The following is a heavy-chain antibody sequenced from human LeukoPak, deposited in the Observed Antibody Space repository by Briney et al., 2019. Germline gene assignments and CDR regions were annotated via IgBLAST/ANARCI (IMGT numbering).Heavy chain of an antibody. V-gene: IGHV4-59*01. CDR2: IYYSGST. J-gene: IGHJ6*03. CDR1: GGSISNYY. CDR3: ARYSNYGDYYYYYMDV. D-gene: IGHD4-11*01. Sequence: SETLSLTCTVSGGSISNYYWSWIRQPPGEGLEWIGYIYYSGSTNYNPSLKSRVTISVDTSKNQFSLKLSSVTAADTAVYYCARYSNYGDYYYYYMDVWGKGTTVTVSS.